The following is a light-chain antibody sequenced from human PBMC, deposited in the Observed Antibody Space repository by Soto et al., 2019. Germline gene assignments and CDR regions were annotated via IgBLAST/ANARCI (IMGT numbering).Light chain of an antibody. CDR3: QQYGSSPFT. CDR2: GAS. CDR1: QSVSSS. Sequence: EIVVTQSPGTLSLSPGERATLSCSASQSVSSSLAWYQQKPGQAPRLLIYGASSRTTGIPDRFSGSGSGTDFTLTINRLEPEDFAVYYCQQYGSSPFTFGQGTKVDIK. V-gene: IGKV3-20*01. J-gene: IGKJ1*01.